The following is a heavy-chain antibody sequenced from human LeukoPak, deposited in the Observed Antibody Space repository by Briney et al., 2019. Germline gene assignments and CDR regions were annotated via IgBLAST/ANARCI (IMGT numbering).Heavy chain of an antibody. Sequence: GGSLRLSCAASGFTFSSYAMSWVRQAPGKGLEWVSAISGSGGSTYYADSVKGRFTISRDNSKNTLYLQMNSLRVDDTAIYYCARGAGYTSGWYGGDAADIWGQGTMVTVSP. CDR2: ISGSGGST. CDR1: GFTFSSYA. J-gene: IGHJ3*02. CDR3: ARGAGYTSGWYGGDAADI. D-gene: IGHD6-19*01. V-gene: IGHV3-23*01.